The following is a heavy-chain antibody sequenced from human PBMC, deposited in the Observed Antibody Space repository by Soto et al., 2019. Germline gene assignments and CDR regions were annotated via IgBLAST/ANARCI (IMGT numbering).Heavy chain of an antibody. V-gene: IGHV3-15*07. Sequence: EVQLVESGGGLVKPGGSLRLSCAASGFTFSNAWMNWVRQAPGKGLEWVGRIKSKTDGGTTDYAAPVKGRFTISRDDSKNTLYLQMNSLKTEDTAVYYCTTVSYDFWSGYYYYYYYGMDVWGQGTTVTVSS. CDR3: TTVSYDFWSGYYYYYYYGMDV. CDR1: GFTFSNAW. J-gene: IGHJ6*02. CDR2: IKSKTDGGTT. D-gene: IGHD3-3*01.